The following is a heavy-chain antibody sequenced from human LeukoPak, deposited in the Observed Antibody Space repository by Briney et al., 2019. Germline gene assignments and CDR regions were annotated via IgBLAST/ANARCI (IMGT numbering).Heavy chain of an antibody. CDR1: GFSLSNYW. D-gene: IGHD6-19*01. CDR2: INDDGSEK. CDR3: ARLTPGQQWIYY. V-gene: IGHV3-7*01. Sequence: GGSLRLSCVASGFSLSNYWMSWVRQAPGKGLEWVANINDDGSEKYYVGSVMGRFAISRDNAKNTLYLQMDNLRVEDTAVYYCARLTPGQQWIYYWGQGALVTVSS. J-gene: IGHJ4*02.